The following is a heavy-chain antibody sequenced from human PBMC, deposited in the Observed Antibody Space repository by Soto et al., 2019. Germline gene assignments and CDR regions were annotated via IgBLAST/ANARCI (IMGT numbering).Heavy chain of an antibody. V-gene: IGHV1-46*01. Sequence: ASVKVSCEACGDTFTSYYMQWVRQAPGQGLEWMGIINPSGGSTSYAQKFQGRVTMTRDTSTSTVYMELSSLRSEDTAVYYCARVRRSSGYYYGYWGQGTPVTVSS. CDR1: GDTFTSYY. CDR3: ARVRRSSGYYYGY. CDR2: INPSGGST. D-gene: IGHD3-22*01. J-gene: IGHJ4*02.